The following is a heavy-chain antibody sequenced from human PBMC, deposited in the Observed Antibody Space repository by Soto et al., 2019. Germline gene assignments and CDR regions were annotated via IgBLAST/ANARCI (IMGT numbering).Heavy chain of an antibody. D-gene: IGHD4-17*01. Sequence: EVQLLESGGGLVQPGGSLRLSCAASGFTFSSYAMSWVRQAPGKGLEWVSAISGSGGSTYYADSVKGRFTISRDNSKTTLYLQVHSLRAEDTAVDYCAKDPYGGNAGADDFDYGGQGTLVTVSS. V-gene: IGHV3-23*01. CDR1: GFTFSSYA. CDR3: AKDPYGGNAGADDFDY. CDR2: ISGSGGST. J-gene: IGHJ4*02.